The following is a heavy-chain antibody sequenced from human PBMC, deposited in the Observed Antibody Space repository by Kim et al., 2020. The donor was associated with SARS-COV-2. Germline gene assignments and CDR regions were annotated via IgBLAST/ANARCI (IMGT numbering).Heavy chain of an antibody. D-gene: IGHD6-6*01. CDR2: ISYDGSNK. Sequence: GGSLRLSCAASGFTFSSYGMHWVRQAPGKGLEWVAVISYDGSNKYYADSVKGRFTISRDNSKNTLYLQMNSLRAEDTAVYYCAKDGIEYSSSSPYYYYGMDVWGQGTTVTVSS. CDR3: AKDGIEYSSSSPYYYYGMDV. J-gene: IGHJ6*02. CDR1: GFTFSSYG. V-gene: IGHV3-30*18.